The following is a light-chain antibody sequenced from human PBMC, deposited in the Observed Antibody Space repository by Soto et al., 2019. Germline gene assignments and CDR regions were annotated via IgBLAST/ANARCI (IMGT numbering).Light chain of an antibody. CDR3: SSYTTSSTYV. CDR1: SSDVGGYNY. CDR2: EVN. Sequence: QSALTQPASLSVSPGQSITISFTGSSSDVGGYNYVSWFQQHPGKAPKLMIYEVNNRPSGVSNRFSGSKSGNTASLTISGLQAEDEADYYCSSYTTSSTYVFGTGTKVTVL. J-gene: IGLJ1*01. V-gene: IGLV2-14*01.